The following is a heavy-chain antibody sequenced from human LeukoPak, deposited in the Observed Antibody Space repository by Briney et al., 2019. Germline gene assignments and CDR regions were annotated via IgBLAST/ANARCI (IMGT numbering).Heavy chain of an antibody. CDR1: GFTFSSHA. J-gene: IGHJ4*02. CDR2: SGSGGNT. Sequence: GGSLRLSCAASGFTFSSHALSWVRQAPGKGLEWISASGSGGNTYYADSVKGRFTISRDNSKSKLHLQMNSLRAEDTAIYYCAKELVGWSTVDYWGQGTLVTVSS. CDR3: AKELVGWSTVDY. D-gene: IGHD6-19*01. V-gene: IGHV3-23*01.